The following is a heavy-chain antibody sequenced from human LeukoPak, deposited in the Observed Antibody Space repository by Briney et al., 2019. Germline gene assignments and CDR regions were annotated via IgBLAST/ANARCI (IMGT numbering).Heavy chain of an antibody. CDR1: GGSISSYY. Sequence: SETLSLTCTVSGGSISSYYWSRIRQPPGKGLEWIGYIYYSGSTNYNPSLKSRVTISVDTSKNQFSLKLSSVTAADTAVYYCARGTAPLTIFGPAVAFDIWGQGTMVTVSS. V-gene: IGHV4-59*01. D-gene: IGHD3-3*01. CDR2: IYYSGST. CDR3: ARGTAPLTIFGPAVAFDI. J-gene: IGHJ3*02.